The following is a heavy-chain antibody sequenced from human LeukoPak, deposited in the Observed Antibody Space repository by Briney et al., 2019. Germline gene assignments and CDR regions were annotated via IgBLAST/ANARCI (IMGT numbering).Heavy chain of an antibody. D-gene: IGHD2-15*01. V-gene: IGHV1-18*01. CDR3: ARDWFDCSGGSCQYYFDY. CDR1: GYTFTSYG. J-gene: IGHJ4*02. Sequence: GASVKVSCKASGYTFTSYGIIWVRQAPGQGLEWMGWISAYNGNTNYAQKLQGRVTMTTDTSTSTAYMELRSLRSDDTAVYYCARDWFDCSGGSCQYYFDYWGQGTLVTVSS. CDR2: ISAYNGNT.